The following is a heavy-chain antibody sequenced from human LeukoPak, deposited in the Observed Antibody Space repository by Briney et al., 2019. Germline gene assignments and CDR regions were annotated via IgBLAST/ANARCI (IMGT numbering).Heavy chain of an antibody. J-gene: IGHJ1*01. D-gene: IGHD5-24*01. CDR3: AKDVEMATLGYFQH. V-gene: IGHV3-43*01. CDR2: ISWDGGST. CDR1: GFTFDDYT. Sequence: GGSLRLSCAASGFTFDDYTMHWVRHAPGKGLEWVSLISWDGGSTYYADSVKGRFTISRDNSKNSLYLQMNSLRTEDTALYYCAKDVEMATLGYFQHWGQGTLVTVSS.